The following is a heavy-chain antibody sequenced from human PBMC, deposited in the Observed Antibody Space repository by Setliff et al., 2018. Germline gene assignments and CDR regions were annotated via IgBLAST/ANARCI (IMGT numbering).Heavy chain of an antibody. D-gene: IGHD3-16*01. CDR2: INKDGSER. CDR3: ARYGNSWGEWDY. V-gene: IGHV3-7*01. CDR1: GFTFSNHW. J-gene: IGHJ4*02. Sequence: GGSLRLSCVVSGFTFSNHWMTWVRQAPGKGLEWVANINKDGSERYYVDSVKGRFTVSRDNAKNSVYLQINSLRVEDTAVYYCARYGNSWGEWDYWGQGTLVTVS.